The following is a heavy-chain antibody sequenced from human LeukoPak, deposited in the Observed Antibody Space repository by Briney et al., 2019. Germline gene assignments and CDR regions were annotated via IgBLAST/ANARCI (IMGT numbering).Heavy chain of an antibody. CDR2: IIPIFGTT. D-gene: IGHD1-26*01. Sequence: SVKVSCKASGCTFTSYAMSWVRQAPGQGLEWMGGIIPIFGTTNYAQKFQGRVTITADDSTSTGYMELSSLRSEGTAVYYCARKWDQFDDAFDIWGQGTTVTVSS. CDR1: GCTFTSYA. J-gene: IGHJ3*02. CDR3: ARKWDQFDDAFDI. V-gene: IGHV1-69*13.